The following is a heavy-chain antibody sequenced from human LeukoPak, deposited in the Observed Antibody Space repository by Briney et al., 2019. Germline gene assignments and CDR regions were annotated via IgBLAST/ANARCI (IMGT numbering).Heavy chain of an antibody. V-gene: IGHV1-8*01. CDR1: GYTFTSYD. Sequence: ASVNVSCKASGYTFTSYDINWVRQATGQGLEWMGWMNPNSGNTGYAQKFQGRVTMTRNTSISTAYMELSSLRSEDTAVYYCARGWWLRNYYYGMDVWGQGTTVTVSS. CDR3: ARGWWLRNYYYGMDV. D-gene: IGHD5-12*01. CDR2: MNPNSGNT. J-gene: IGHJ6*02.